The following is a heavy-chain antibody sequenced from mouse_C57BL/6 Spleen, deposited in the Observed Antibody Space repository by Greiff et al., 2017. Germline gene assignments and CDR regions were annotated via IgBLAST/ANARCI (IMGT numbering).Heavy chain of an antibody. CDR3: ARANYYPEDFDV. D-gene: IGHD1-1*01. CDR2: INPSNGGT. Sequence: QVQLKQSGTELVKPGASVKLSCKASGYTFTSYWMHWVKQRPGQGLEWIGNINPSNGGTNYNEKFKSKATLTVDKSSSTAYMQLSSLTSEDSAVYYCARANYYPEDFDVWGTGTTVTVSS. V-gene: IGHV1-53*01. J-gene: IGHJ1*03. CDR1: GYTFTSYW.